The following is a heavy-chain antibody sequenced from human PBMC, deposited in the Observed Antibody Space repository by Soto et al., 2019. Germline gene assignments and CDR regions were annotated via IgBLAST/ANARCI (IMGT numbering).Heavy chain of an antibody. CDR1: CGSIISYY. D-gene: IGHD3-10*01. CDR3: ARDQTYYYGSGSPTRYYYYGMDV. J-gene: IGHJ6*02. V-gene: IGHV4-59*01. Sequence: PSETLSLTCTFSCGSIISYYWSWIRQPPGKGLEWIGYIYYSGSTNYNPSLKSRVTISVDTSKNQFSLKLSSVTAADTAVYYCARDQTYYYGSGSPTRYYYYGMDVWGQGTTVTVSS. CDR2: IYYSGST.